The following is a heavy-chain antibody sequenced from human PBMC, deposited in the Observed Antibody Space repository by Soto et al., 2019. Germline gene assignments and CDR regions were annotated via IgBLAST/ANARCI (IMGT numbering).Heavy chain of an antibody. CDR1: GGSINDYY. V-gene: IGHV4-59*01. Sequence: QVQLQESGPGLVKSSETLSLTCTISGGSINDYYWSWIRQSPGKGLEWIGYFYSLGTTNYNPSLKSRVAISLDTSKGEYSLTLSFVTAADTAVYYCATGRYSYGSEYWGQGALVIVSS. CDR2: FYSLGTT. CDR3: ATGRYSYGSEY. J-gene: IGHJ4*02. D-gene: IGHD3-10*01.